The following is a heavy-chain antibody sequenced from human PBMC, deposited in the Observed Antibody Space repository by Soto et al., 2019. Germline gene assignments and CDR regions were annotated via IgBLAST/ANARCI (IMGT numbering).Heavy chain of an antibody. Sequence: TLVHPTQTLTLTCTFSGFSLSTSGVGVGWIRQPPGKALEWLALIYWNDDKRYSPSLKSRLTITKDTSKNQVVLTMTNMDPVDTATYYCAHSYDYVWGSYRMPFDYWGQGTLVTVSS. CDR1: GFSLSTSGVG. V-gene: IGHV2-5*01. J-gene: IGHJ4*02. CDR2: IYWNDDK. D-gene: IGHD3-16*02. CDR3: AHSYDYVWGSYRMPFDY.